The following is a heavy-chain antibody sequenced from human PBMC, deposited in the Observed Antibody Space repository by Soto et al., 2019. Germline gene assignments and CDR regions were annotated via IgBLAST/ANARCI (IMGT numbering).Heavy chain of an antibody. V-gene: IGHV3-23*01. D-gene: IGHD6-19*01. CDR3: AKPRMYSGGIYWYFDL. Sequence: GGSLRLSCAASGFSFTSSALGWVRQAPGKGLEWVSAVSTSGGTTYYADSVKGRFAISRDNSKSTLYLQMSSLRAEDTALYYCAKPRMYSGGIYWYFDLWGRGTLVTVSS. J-gene: IGHJ2*01. CDR2: VSTSGGTT. CDR1: GFSFTSSA.